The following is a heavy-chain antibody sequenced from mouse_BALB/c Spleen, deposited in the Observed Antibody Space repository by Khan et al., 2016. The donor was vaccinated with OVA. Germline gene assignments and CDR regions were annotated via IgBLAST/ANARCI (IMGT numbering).Heavy chain of an antibody. CDR1: GYTFTKNG. V-gene: IGHV9-3*02. J-gene: IGHJ4*01. Sequence: QIQLVQSGPELKKPGETVKISCKASGYTFTKNGMNWVKQAPGKGLKWMGWINTNTGEPTYAEEFKGRFAFSLDTSASTAYLPINNLKNEDTGTYFCARSRGLLPALDYWGQGTSVTVSS. CDR3: ARSRGLLPALDY. D-gene: IGHD1-1*01. CDR2: INTNTGEP.